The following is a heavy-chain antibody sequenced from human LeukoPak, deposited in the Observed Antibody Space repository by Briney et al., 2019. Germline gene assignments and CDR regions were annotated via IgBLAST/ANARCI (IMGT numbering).Heavy chain of an antibody. CDR1: GGSISSGDYY. Sequence: SETLSLTCTVSGGSISSGDYYWSWIRQPPGKGLEWIGYIYYSGSTYYNPSLKSRVTISADTPKNQFSLKLSSVTAGDTAVYYCARESIFGVGRYMDVWGKGTTVTVSS. J-gene: IGHJ6*03. V-gene: IGHV4-30-4*08. D-gene: IGHD3-3*01. CDR2: IYYSGST. CDR3: ARESIFGVGRYMDV.